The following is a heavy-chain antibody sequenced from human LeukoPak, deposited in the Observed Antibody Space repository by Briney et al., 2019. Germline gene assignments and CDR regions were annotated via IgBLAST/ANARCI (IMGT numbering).Heavy chain of an antibody. CDR2: TNADGSST. D-gene: IGHD1-1*01. V-gene: IGHV3-74*01. Sequence: GGSLRLSCAASGFTFSTYWMHWVRQAPGKGLVWVSRTNADGSSTSYADSVKGRFAISRDNAKNTLYLQMNSLRADDTAVYYCARGGLEPVDYWGQGTLVTVSS. CDR1: GFTFSTYW. J-gene: IGHJ4*02. CDR3: ARGGLEPVDY.